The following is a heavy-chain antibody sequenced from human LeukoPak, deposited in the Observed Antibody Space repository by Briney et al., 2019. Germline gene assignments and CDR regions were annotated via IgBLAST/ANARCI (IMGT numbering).Heavy chain of an antibody. V-gene: IGHV3-74*01. CDR2: INSDGSSR. D-gene: IGHD1-26*01. J-gene: IGHJ5*02. Sequence: GGSLRLSCAAFGFTFSSYRMHWVRQAPGKGLVWVSRINSDGSSRHYADSVKGRFTISRDNAKNTLYLQMNSLRADDTAVYYCARVEKKLIVGSTNHRFDPWGQGTLVTVSS. CDR3: ARVEKKLIVGSTNHRFDP. CDR1: GFTFSSYR.